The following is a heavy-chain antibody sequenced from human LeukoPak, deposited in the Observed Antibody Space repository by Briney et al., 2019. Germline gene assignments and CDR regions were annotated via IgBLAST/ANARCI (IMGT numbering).Heavy chain of an antibody. V-gene: IGHV1-46*01. Sequence: ASVKVSCKASGYTFTSYYMHWVRQAPGRGLEWMGIINPSGGSTSYAQKFQGRVTMTRDTSTSTVYMELSSLRSEDTAVYYCARGYSYGYGYYYYYGMDVWGQGTTVTVSS. CDR1: GYTFTSYY. CDR2: INPSGGST. CDR3: ARGYSYGYGYYYYYGMDV. D-gene: IGHD5-18*01. J-gene: IGHJ6*02.